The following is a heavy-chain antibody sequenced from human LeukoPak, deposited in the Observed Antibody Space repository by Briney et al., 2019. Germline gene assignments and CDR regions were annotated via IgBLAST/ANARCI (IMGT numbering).Heavy chain of an antibody. Sequence: GGSLRLSCAASGFTFSTYGMNWVRQAPGKGLEWVSYISSGTSTIYYADSVKGRFTISRDNAKNSLYLQMNSLRAEDTAVYYCASLEGPIDYWGQGTLVTVSS. CDR3: ASLEGPIDY. CDR1: GFTFSTYG. J-gene: IGHJ4*02. V-gene: IGHV3-48*01. CDR2: ISSGTSTI.